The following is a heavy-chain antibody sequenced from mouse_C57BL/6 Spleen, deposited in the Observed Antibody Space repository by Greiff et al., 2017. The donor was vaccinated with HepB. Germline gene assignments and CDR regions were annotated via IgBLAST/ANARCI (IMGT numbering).Heavy chain of an antibody. CDR1: GYTFTSYW. D-gene: IGHD2-4*01. V-gene: IGHV1-61*01. CDR2: IYPSDSET. CDR3: ARETGTMITTKDAMDY. Sequence: QVQLQQPGAELVRPGSSVKLSCKASGYTFTSYWMDWVKQRPGQGLEWIGNIYPSDSETHYNQKFKDKATLTVDKSSSTAYMQLSSLTSEDSAVYYCARETGTMITTKDAMDYWGQGTSVTVSS. J-gene: IGHJ4*01.